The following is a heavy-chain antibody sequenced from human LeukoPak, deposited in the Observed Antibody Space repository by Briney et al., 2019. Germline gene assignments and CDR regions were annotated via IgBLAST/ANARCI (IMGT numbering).Heavy chain of an antibody. D-gene: IGHD5-24*01. CDR2: IRSKAYGGTT. CDR1: GFTFSDYC. Sequence: GGSLRLSCTASGFTFSDYCLSWFRQAPGKRLEWVGFIRSKAYGGTTEYAASVRDRFTISRDDSKSSAYLQMNSLKIEDTAVYFCTRTRDGYNRHIDYWGQGSLVTVSS. J-gene: IGHJ4*02. CDR3: TRTRDGYNRHIDY. V-gene: IGHV3-49*03.